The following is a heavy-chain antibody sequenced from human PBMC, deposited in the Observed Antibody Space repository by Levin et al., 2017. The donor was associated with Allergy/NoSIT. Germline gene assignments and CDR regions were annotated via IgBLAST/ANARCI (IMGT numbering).Heavy chain of an antibody. CDR2: ISTSNTYI. CDR3: VRDRVHYDILTGFLYGMDV. V-gene: IGHV3-21*01. CDR1: GFSFRTYS. Sequence: GGSLRLSCAASGFSFRTYSMNWVRQAPGKGLEWVSSISTSNTYIYYADSVKGRFTISRDNAKNSLYLQMNSLRAEDTAMYYCVRDRVHYDILTGFLYGMDVWGQGTTVTVSS. J-gene: IGHJ6*02. D-gene: IGHD3-9*01.